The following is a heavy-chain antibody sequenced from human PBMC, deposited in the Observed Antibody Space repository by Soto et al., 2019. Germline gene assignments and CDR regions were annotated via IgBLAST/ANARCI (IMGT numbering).Heavy chain of an antibody. CDR1: GFTFSSPSYN. V-gene: IGHV3-21*01. D-gene: IGHD1-26*01. J-gene: IGHJ4*02. Sequence: EVQLLESGGGLVKPGGSLRLPCVASGFTFSSPSYNMTWVRQPPGRGLGWVSSISGSGSSIYYAASVKGRFTVSRDNAQNSLYLQMNSLRAEDTAVYYCAREKEWELLPFDYLGQGTLVTVAS. CDR3: AREKEWELLPFDY. CDR2: ISGSGSSI.